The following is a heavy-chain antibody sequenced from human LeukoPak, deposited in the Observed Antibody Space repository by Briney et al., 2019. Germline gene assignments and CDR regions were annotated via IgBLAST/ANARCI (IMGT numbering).Heavy chain of an antibody. V-gene: IGHV1-18*01. CDR1: GYTFTGYG. Sequence: ASVKVSCKASGYTFTGYGISGVRQAPGQGLEWMGWISAYNGNTNYAQKLKGRGTMTTDTSTSTAYMELRSLRSDDTAVYYCARSKGRYYDFWSGPGTADYWGQGTLVTVSS. D-gene: IGHD3-3*01. CDR3: ARSKGRYYDFWSGPGTADY. J-gene: IGHJ4*02. CDR2: ISAYNGNT.